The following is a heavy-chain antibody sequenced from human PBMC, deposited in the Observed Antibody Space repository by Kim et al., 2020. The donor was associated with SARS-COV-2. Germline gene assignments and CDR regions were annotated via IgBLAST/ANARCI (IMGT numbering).Heavy chain of an antibody. D-gene: IGHD2-8*01. CDR2: ISGSNGAT. Sequence: ASVKVSCKASGYTFSNYGISWVRLAPGQGLEWMGWISGSNGATKYAQKFQGRVTTTTDTSADTAYMELRSLRSDDTALYYCARAHYSTNSPFFYWGQGTL. V-gene: IGHV1-18*01. CDR3: ARAHYSTNSPFFY. J-gene: IGHJ4*02. CDR1: GYTFSNYG.